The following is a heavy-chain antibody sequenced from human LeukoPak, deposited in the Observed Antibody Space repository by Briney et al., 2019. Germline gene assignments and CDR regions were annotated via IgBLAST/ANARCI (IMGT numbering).Heavy chain of an antibody. V-gene: IGHV1-69*05. Sequence: ASVKVSCKASGGTFSSYAISWVRQAPGQGLEWMGRIIPIFGTANYAQKFQGRVTITTDESTSTAYMELSSLRSEGTAVYYCAIGPPDYDSSGYDYWGQGTPVTVSS. CDR1: GGTFSSYA. CDR3: AIGPPDYDSSGYDY. J-gene: IGHJ4*02. CDR2: IIPIFGTA. D-gene: IGHD3-22*01.